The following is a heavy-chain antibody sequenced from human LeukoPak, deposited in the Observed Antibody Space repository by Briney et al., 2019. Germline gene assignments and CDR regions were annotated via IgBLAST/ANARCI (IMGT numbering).Heavy chain of an antibody. D-gene: IGHD2-2*01. J-gene: IGHJ5*02. CDR3: ARRPTQYDCFDP. CDR2: TYYRSTWYN. CDR1: GDSVSSNSVT. Sequence: SQTLSLTCAISGDSVSSNSVTWNWIRQSPSRGLEWLGRTYYRSTWYNDCAVSVRGRITVNPDTSKNQFSLHLNSVTPEDTAVYYCARRPTQYDCFDPWGQGILVTVSS. V-gene: IGHV6-1*01.